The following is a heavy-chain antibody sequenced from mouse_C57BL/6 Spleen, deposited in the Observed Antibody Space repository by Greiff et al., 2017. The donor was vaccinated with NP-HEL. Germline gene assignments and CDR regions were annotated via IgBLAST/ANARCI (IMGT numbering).Heavy chain of an antibody. Sequence: QVQLQQPGAELVKPGASVKLSCKASGYTFTSYWMHWVKQRPGQGLEWIGMINPNSGSTNYNEKFKSKATLTVDKSSSTAYMQRSSMTSADSAVYYCARILWVRRYYFDYWGQGTTLTVSS. CDR1: GYTFTSYW. D-gene: IGHD2-14*01. J-gene: IGHJ2*01. CDR3: ARILWVRRYYFDY. CDR2: INPNSGST. V-gene: IGHV1-64*01.